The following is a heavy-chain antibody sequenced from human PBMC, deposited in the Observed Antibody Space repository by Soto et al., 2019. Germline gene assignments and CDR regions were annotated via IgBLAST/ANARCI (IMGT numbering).Heavy chain of an antibody. J-gene: IGHJ4*02. V-gene: IGHV3-48*01. D-gene: IGHD2-2*01. Sequence: GGSLRLSCSVSGFTLSSYAMNWVRQAPGKGLEWVSYIRSSGSPTYYAGSVKGRFTISRDNAKKSLYLQMNSLRAEDTAVYYCARMTSSLSPGRWGQGTLVTVSS. CDR1: GFTLSSYA. CDR3: ARMTSSLSPGR. CDR2: IRSSGSPT.